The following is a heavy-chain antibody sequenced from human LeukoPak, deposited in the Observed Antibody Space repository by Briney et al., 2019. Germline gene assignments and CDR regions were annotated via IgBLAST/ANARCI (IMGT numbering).Heavy chain of an antibody. J-gene: IGHJ5*02. Sequence: SETLSLTCTVSGGSISSYYWSWIRQPPGKGLEWIGYIYYSGSTNYNPSLKSRVTISVDTSKNQFSLKLSSVTAAEPAVYYLGRLVEWFDPWGQGTLVTVSS. CDR1: GGSISSYY. D-gene: IGHD1/OR15-1a*01. V-gene: IGHV4-59*08. CDR3: GRLVEWFDP. CDR2: IYYSGST.